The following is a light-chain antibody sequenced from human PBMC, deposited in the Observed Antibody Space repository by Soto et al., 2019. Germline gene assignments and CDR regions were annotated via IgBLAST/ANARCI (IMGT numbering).Light chain of an antibody. CDR1: ESILYRSISKNS. J-gene: IGKJ3*01. V-gene: IGKV4-1*01. CDR3: NQYPSFPFT. Sequence: DIVMTQSPDSLAVSLGERATINCKSSESILYRSISKNSLAWYQQKPGHPPKLLVSWTSTRESGVPERFSGSGSGTDFTLTISSLQAEDVAVYYCNQYPSFPFTFGPGTRVEIK. CDR2: WTS.